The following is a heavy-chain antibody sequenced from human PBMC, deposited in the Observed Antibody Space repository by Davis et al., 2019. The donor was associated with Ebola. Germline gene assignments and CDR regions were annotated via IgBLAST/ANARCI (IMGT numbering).Heavy chain of an antibody. CDR2: ISAYNGNT. CDR3: AKDSLRYYGDYIDYFDY. D-gene: IGHD4-17*01. J-gene: IGHJ4*02. V-gene: IGHV1-18*01. CDR1: GYTFTDYG. Sequence: ASVKVSCKASGYTFTDYGISWVRQAPGQGLEWMGWISAYNGNTNYAQKLQGRVTMTTDTSTSTAYMELRSLRSDDTAVYYCAKDSLRYYGDYIDYFDYWGQGTLVTVSS.